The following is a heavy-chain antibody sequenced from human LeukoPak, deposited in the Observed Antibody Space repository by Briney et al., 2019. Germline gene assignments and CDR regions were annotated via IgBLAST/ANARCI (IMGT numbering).Heavy chain of an antibody. CDR3: ARGSTTVRYNWFDP. V-gene: IGHV1-69*05. Sequence: GASVKVSCRASGGTFSSYAISWVRQAPGQGLEWMGGIIPIFGTANYAQKFQGRVTMTRDMSTSTVYMELSSLRSEDTAVYYCARGSTTVRYNWFDPWGQGTLVTVSS. J-gene: IGHJ5*02. CDR2: IIPIFGTA. D-gene: IGHD4-17*01. CDR1: GGTFSSYA.